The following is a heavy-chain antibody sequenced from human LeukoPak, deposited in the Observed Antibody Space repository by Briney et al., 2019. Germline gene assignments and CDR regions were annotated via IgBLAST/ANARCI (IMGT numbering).Heavy chain of an antibody. J-gene: IGHJ3*02. D-gene: IGHD1-7*01. CDR3: ARGRDEITGTTSDAFDI. CDR2: INQDGTEK. CDR1: GFTFTTYW. Sequence: PGGSLRLSCAASGFTFTTYWMSWVRQAPGKGLEWVANINQDGTEKYYVDSVKGRFTISRDYAKKSLFLQMNSLRAEDTALYYCARGRDEITGTTSDAFDIWGQGTMVTVSS. V-gene: IGHV3-7*03.